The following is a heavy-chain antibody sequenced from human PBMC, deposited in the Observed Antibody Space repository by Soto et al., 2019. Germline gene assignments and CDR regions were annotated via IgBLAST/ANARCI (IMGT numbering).Heavy chain of an antibody. CDR2: INPYNGNT. CDR3: ARDRLRGYDSSGFYS. CDR1: DYTFTSYG. V-gene: IGHV1-18*01. D-gene: IGHD3-22*01. Sequence: ASVKVSCKTSDYTFTSYGSSWVRQAPGQGLEWMGWINPYNGNTNYAQKFEDRVTMTTATSTNTVFLELRSLKSDDTAIYYCARDRLRGYDSSGFYSWGQGTMVTVSS. J-gene: IGHJ4*02.